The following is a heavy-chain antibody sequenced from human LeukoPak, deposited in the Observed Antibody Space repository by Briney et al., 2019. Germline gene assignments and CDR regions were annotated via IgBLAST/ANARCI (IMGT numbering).Heavy chain of an antibody. CDR3: ARDSSSSWYWEGYYYYMDV. CDR1: GFTFSSYG. Sequence: GGSLRLSCAASGFTFSSYGMHWVRQAPGKGLEWVAVISYDGSNKYYADSVKGRFTISRDNSKNTLYLQMNSLRAEDTAVYYCARDSSSSWYWEGYYYYMDVWGKGTTVTVSS. D-gene: IGHD6-13*01. J-gene: IGHJ6*03. CDR2: ISYDGSNK. V-gene: IGHV3-30*03.